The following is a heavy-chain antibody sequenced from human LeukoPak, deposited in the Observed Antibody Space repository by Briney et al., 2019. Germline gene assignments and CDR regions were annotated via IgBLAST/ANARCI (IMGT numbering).Heavy chain of an antibody. V-gene: IGHV4-59*01. CDR1: GGSISSYY. CDR3: ARGPSIKQLAFDY. D-gene: IGHD6-6*01. J-gene: IGHJ4*02. CDR2: IYYSGST. Sequence: SETLSLTCTVSGGSISSYYWSWLRQPPGKGLEWIGYIYYSGSTNYNPSLKSRVTISVDTSKNQFSLKLSSVTAADTAVYYCARGPSIKQLAFDYWGQGTLVTVSS.